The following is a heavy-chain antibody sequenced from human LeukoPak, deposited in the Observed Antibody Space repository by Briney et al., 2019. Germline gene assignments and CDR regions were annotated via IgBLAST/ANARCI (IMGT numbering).Heavy chain of an antibody. CDR2: INTNTGNP. J-gene: IGHJ5*02. D-gene: IGHD1-26*01. V-gene: IGHV7-4-1*02. Sequence: ASVKVSCKASGYTFTTYAMNWVRQAPGQGLEWMGWINTNTGNPTYAQGFAGRFVFSLDTSVSTAYLQISSLKAEDTAVYYCARDGSYSPRCWFDPWGQGTLVTVSS. CDR1: GYTFTTYA. CDR3: ARDGSYSPRCWFDP.